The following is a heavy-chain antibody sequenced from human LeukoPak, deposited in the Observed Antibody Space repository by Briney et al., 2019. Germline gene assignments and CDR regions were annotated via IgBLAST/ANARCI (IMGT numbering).Heavy chain of an antibody. CDR3: ARVKDYYDSSGFGY. D-gene: IGHD3-22*01. J-gene: IGHJ4*02. Sequence: GGSLRLSCAASGFTFSSYSMNWVRQAPGKGLEWVSYISSSSSTIYYADSVKGRFTISRDNAKNSLYLQMNSLRAEDTAVYYCARVKDYYDSSGFGYWGQGTLVTVSS. CDR2: ISSSSSTI. CDR1: GFTFSSYS. V-gene: IGHV3-48*01.